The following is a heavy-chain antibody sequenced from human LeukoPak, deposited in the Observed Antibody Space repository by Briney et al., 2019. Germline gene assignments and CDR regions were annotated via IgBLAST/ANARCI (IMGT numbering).Heavy chain of an antibody. Sequence: SQTLSLTCAISGDSVSSNSAAGNWIRQSPSRGLEWLGMTYYRSKWYNDYAVSVKSRITINPDTSKNQFSLQLNSVTPDDTAVYYCARTQWERMVYWFDPWGQGTLVTVSS. CDR2: TYYRSKWYN. V-gene: IGHV6-1*01. J-gene: IGHJ5*02. D-gene: IGHD1-26*01. CDR3: ARTQWERMVYWFDP. CDR1: GDSVSSNSAA.